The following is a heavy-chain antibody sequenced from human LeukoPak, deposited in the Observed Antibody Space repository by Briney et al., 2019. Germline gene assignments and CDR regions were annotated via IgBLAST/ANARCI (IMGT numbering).Heavy chain of an antibody. D-gene: IGHD3-22*01. Sequence: GRSLRLSCAASGFTFSSYGMHWVRQAPGKGLEWVAVIWYDGSNKYYADSVKGRFTISRDNSKNTLYLQMNRLRAEDTAVYYCAKDDSVVNDYMDVWGKGTTVTVSS. CDR2: IWYDGSNK. J-gene: IGHJ6*03. CDR3: AKDDSVVNDYMDV. V-gene: IGHV3-33*06. CDR1: GFTFSSYG.